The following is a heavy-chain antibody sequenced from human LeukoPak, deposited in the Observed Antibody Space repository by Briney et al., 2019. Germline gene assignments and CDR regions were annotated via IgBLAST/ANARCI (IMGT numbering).Heavy chain of an antibody. V-gene: IGHV3-30*18. D-gene: IGHD3-22*01. J-gene: IGHJ4*02. CDR3: AKDGSSGYYYAFDY. CDR2: ISYDGSNK. CDR1: GFTFSSYG. Sequence: GRSLRLSCAASGFTFSSYGMHWVRQAPGKGLEWVAVISYDGSNKYYADSVKGRFTISRDNSKNTLYLQMNSLRAEDTAVYYCAKDGSSGYYYAFDYWGQGTLVTVSS.